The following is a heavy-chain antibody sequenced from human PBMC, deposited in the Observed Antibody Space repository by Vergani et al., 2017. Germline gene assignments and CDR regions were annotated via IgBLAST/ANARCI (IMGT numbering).Heavy chain of an antibody. J-gene: IGHJ4*02. V-gene: IGHV3-53*01. Sequence: EVQLVESGGGLIQPGGSLRLSCAASGFTVSSNYMSWVRQAPGKGLEWVSVIYSGGSTYYADSVKGRFTISRDNSKNTLYLQMNSLRAEDTAVYYCARSGERGSGWYWRTFDYWGQGTLVTVSS. CDR2: IYSGGST. CDR1: GFTVSSNY. D-gene: IGHD6-19*01. CDR3: ARSGERGSGWYWRTFDY.